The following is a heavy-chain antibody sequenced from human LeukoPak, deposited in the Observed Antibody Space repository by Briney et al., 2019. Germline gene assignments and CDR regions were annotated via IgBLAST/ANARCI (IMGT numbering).Heavy chain of an antibody. Sequence: GGSLRLSCAASGFTFSSYGMHWVRQAPGKGLEWVAFIRYDGYIKHYADSVRGRFTISRDNSKNTLYVQMNSLRDEDTAVHYCAKSVVVVAATYYYYYMDVWGKGTTVTVSS. CDR3: AKSVVVVAATYYYYYMDV. J-gene: IGHJ6*03. D-gene: IGHD2-15*01. V-gene: IGHV3-30*02. CDR2: IRYDGYIK. CDR1: GFTFSSYG.